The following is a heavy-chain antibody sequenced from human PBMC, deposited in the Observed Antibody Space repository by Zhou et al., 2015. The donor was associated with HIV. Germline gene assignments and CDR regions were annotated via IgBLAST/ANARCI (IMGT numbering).Heavy chain of an antibody. CDR2: ISAGNGNT. CDR1: GYTFTSHT. J-gene: IGHJ5*02. CDR3: ALGPMYDILTSLLRQQLFDP. V-gene: IGHV1-3*05. D-gene: IGHD3-9*01. Sequence: QVHLVQSGAEEKKPGASVKVSCKASGYTFTSHTMHWVRQAPGQRLEWMGWISAGNGNTKYSQDFQGRVTMTRDTPATTVYMELSSLRSEDTAVYYCALGPMYDILTSLLRQQLFDPWAREPWSPSPQ.